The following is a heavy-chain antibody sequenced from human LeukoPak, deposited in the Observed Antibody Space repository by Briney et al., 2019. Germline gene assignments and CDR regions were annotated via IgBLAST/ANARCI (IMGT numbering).Heavy chain of an antibody. D-gene: IGHD7-27*01. V-gene: IGHV4-59*01. CDR2: IYYSGST. J-gene: IGHJ4*02. Sequence: SETLSLTCAVSGGSISSYYWSWIRQPPGKGLEWIGYIYYSGSTNYNPSLKSRVTISVDTSKNQFSLKLSSVTAADTAVYYCASSNWGYYFDYWGQGTLVTVSS. CDR3: ASSNWGYYFDY. CDR1: GGSISSYY.